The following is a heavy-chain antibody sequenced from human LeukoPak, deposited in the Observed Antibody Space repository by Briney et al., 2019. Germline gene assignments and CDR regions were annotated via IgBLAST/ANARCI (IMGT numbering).Heavy chain of an antibody. CDR3: ARDGATYYYGSGRTNWFDP. CDR2: FSGSDGST. J-gene: IGHJ5*02. D-gene: IGHD3-10*01. Sequence: GGSLRLSCAASGFTFSSYAMSWVRQAPGKGLEWVSTFSGSDGSTYYADSVKGRFTISRDNAKNSLYLQMNSLRAEDTAVYYCARDGATYYYGSGRTNWFDPWGQGTLVTVSS. CDR1: GFTFSSYA. V-gene: IGHV3-23*01.